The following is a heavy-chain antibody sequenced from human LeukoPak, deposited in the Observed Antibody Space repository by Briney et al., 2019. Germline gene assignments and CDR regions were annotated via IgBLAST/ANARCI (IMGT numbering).Heavy chain of an antibody. V-gene: IGHV3-11*01. CDR1: GFTFSDYY. D-gene: IGHD3-16*02. J-gene: IGHJ6*03. CDR2: ISSSGSTI. CDR3: ARGLGGLSPRQVYYYYMDV. Sequence: GGSLRLSCAASGFTFSDYYMSWIRQAPGKGLEWVSYISSSGSTIYYAGSVKGRFTISRDNAKNSLYLQMNSLRAEDTAVYYCARGLGGLSPRQVYYYYMDVWGKGTTVTVSS.